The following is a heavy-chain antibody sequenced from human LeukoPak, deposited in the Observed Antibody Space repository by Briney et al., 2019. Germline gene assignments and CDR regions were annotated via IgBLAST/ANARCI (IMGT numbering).Heavy chain of an antibody. J-gene: IGHJ4*02. D-gene: IGHD3-9*01. CDR3: AKDLRYYDILTGYSRPGTY. V-gene: IGHV3-23*01. CDR1: GFTFSSYA. CDR2: ISDSGVNT. Sequence: GGSLRLSCVASGFTFSSYAMSWVRQAPGEGLEWVSAISDSGVNTYYADSVKGRFTISRDNSKNTLYLQMNSLRAEDTAVYYCAKDLRYYDILTGYSRPGTYWGQGTLVTVSS.